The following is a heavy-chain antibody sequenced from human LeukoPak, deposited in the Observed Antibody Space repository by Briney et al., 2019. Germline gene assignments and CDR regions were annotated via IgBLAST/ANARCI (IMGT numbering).Heavy chain of an antibody. V-gene: IGHV3-23*01. Sequence: GGSLRLSCAASGFTFSSYAMSWVRQAPGKGLEWVSVISGSGGSTYYADSVKGRFTISRDDSKNTAYLQMNSLKTEDTAVYYCTRRGYYYMDVWGKGTTVTVSS. CDR1: GFTFSSYA. CDR2: ISGSGGST. CDR3: TRRGYYYMDV. J-gene: IGHJ6*03.